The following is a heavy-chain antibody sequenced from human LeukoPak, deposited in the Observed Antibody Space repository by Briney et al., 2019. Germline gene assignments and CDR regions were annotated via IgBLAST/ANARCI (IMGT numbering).Heavy chain of an antibody. CDR3: ASSSGYYNSIPTAYYFDY. J-gene: IGHJ4*02. V-gene: IGHV1-69*05. CDR1: GGTFSSYA. D-gene: IGHD3-22*01. Sequence: ASVKVSCKASGGTFSSYAISWVRQAPGQGLEWMGRIIPIFGTANYAQKFQGRVTITTDESTSTAYMELSSLRSEDTAVYYCASSSGYYNSIPTAYYFDYWGQGTLVTVSS. CDR2: IIPIFGTA.